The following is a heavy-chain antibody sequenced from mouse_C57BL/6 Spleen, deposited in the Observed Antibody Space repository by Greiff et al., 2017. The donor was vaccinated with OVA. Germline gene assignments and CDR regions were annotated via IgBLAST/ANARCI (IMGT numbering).Heavy chain of an antibody. V-gene: IGHV1-50*01. CDR2: IDPSDSYT. Sequence: QVHVKQPGAELVKPGASVKLSCKASGYTFTSYWMQWVKQRPGQGLEWIGEIDPSDSYTNYNQKFKGKATLTVDTSSSTAYMQLSSLTSEDSAVYYCGTTAQATPFAYWGQGTLVTVSA. CDR3: GTTAQATPFAY. J-gene: IGHJ3*01. CDR1: GYTFTSYW. D-gene: IGHD3-2*02.